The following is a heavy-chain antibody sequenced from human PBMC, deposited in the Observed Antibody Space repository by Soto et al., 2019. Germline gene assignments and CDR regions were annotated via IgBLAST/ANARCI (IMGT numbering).Heavy chain of an antibody. CDR1: GFSLSTYN. CDR3: WRDGGRGYEMGV. V-gene: IGHV3-48*02. CDR2: INLYSRTI. Sequence: GGSLRLSSAASGFSLSTYNMDWVRQAPGKGLEWVAYINLYSRTIYYAESVKGRFSITRDHAKNSVFLQMNSLRDEDTALYYCWRDGGRGYEMGVGAQGPRVTVSS. D-gene: IGHD5-12*01. J-gene: IGHJ6*02.